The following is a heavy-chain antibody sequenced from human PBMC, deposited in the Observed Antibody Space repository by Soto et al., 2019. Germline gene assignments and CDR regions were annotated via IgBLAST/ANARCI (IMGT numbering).Heavy chain of an antibody. Sequence: EVQLLESGGGLVQPGGSLRLPCAASGFTFSNFAMSWVRQAPGKGLEWVSTLSDSGGSTYYADSLKGRFTISRDNSKNTLHLQVNSLRAEDTAVYYCAKTTEKRGGHFDYWGQGTLVTVSS. J-gene: IGHJ4*02. CDR3: AKTTEKRGGHFDY. D-gene: IGHD4-17*01. V-gene: IGHV3-23*01. CDR1: GFTFSNFA. CDR2: LSDSGGST.